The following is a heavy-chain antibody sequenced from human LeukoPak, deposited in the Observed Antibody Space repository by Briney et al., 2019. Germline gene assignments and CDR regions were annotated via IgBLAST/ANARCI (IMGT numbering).Heavy chain of an antibody. CDR3: ARGTMIVVVFDY. CDR2: IYHSGST. V-gene: IGHV4-38-2*02. D-gene: IGHD3-22*01. J-gene: IGHJ4*02. CDR1: GYSITSGYY. Sequence: SETLSLTCTVSGYSITSGYYWGWIRQPPGKGLEWIGSIYHSGSTYYSPSLKSRVTISVDTSKNQFSLKLSSVTAADTAVYYCARGTMIVVVFDYWGQGTLVTVSS.